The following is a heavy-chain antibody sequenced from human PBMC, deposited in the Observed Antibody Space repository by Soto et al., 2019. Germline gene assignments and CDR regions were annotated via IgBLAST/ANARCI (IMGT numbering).Heavy chain of an antibody. CDR2: IFHTGST. D-gene: IGHD7-27*01. CDR3: AREKRLGTYYYDS. J-gene: IGHJ4*02. Sequence: SETLSLTCAVSGGSIGRAGYSWSWIRQPPGEGPEWIGYIFHTGSTNYNPSLRSRVTISIDKSNNQFSLELDSVTAADTAVYLCAREKRLGTYYYDSWGQGTLVKVYS. CDR1: GGSIGRAGYS. V-gene: IGHV4-30-2*01.